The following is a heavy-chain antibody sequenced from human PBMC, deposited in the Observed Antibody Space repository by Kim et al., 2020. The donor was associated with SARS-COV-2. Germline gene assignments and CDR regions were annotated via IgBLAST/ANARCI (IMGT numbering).Heavy chain of an antibody. V-gene: IGHV4-34*01. CDR3: AGGLVVPAAMNDY. J-gene: IGHJ4*02. D-gene: IGHD2-2*01. Sequence: SNPSLRSRVTLSVATSKNQFSLKLGSVTAADTAVYYCAGGLVVPAAMNDYWGQGTLVTVSS.